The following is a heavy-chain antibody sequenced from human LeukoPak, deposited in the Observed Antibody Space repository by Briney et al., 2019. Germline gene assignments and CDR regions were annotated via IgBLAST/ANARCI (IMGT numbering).Heavy chain of an antibody. J-gene: IGHJ4*02. CDR1: GYSISSGYY. D-gene: IGHD3-22*01. Sequence: KPSETLSLTCTVSGYSISSGYYWGWIRQPPGKGLEWIGSIYHSGSTYYNPSLKSRVTISVDTSKNQFSLKLSSVTAADTAVYYCARVIGTGSSGYYFDYWGQGTLVTVSS. CDR2: IYHSGST. CDR3: ARVIGTGSSGYYFDY. V-gene: IGHV4-38-2*02.